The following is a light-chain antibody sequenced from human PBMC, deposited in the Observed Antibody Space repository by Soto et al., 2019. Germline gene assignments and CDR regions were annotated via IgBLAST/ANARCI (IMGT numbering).Light chain of an antibody. Sequence: DIQMTQSPSTLSASVGDRVTITCRASQSISSWLAWYQQKPGKAPKLLTYQASSLESGVPSRFRGSGSGTEFTLTISSLQPDDFANYYCEQYNSYSPYTFGQGTKLEIK. J-gene: IGKJ2*01. CDR3: EQYNSYSPYT. V-gene: IGKV1-5*03. CDR1: QSISSW. CDR2: QAS.